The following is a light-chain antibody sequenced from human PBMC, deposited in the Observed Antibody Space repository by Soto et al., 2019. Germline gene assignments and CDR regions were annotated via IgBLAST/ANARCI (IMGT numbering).Light chain of an antibody. CDR2: DAS. Sequence: DIQMTQSPSTLSASVGDRLTITCRASQSISSWVAWYQQKPGKPPKLLIYDASSLESGVTSRFSGSGSGTDFSLTITSLQPDDSATYYCQQYHSYYPWTFGQGTKVEIE. CDR1: QSISSW. J-gene: IGKJ1*01. V-gene: IGKV1-5*01. CDR3: QQYHSYYPWT.